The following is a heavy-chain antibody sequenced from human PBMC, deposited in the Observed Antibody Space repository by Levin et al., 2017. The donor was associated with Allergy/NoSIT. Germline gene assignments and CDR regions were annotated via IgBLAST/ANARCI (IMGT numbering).Heavy chain of an antibody. J-gene: IGHJ6*02. CDR1: GLTFTTYS. D-gene: IGHD5-18*01. Sequence: GGSLRLSCAASGLTFTTYSVHWVRQAPGKGLDWVSSITSNGRHIYSADSVKGRFTISRDNAKNSVYLQMDSLSADDTAVYYCARDPSDTVMINNYFYGLDVWGQGTTVIVSS. V-gene: IGHV3-21*01. CDR3: ARDPSDTVMINNYFYGLDV. CDR2: ITSNGRHI.